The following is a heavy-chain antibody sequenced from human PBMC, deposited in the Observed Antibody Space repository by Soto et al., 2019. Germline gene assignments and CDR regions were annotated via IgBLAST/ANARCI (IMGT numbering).Heavy chain of an antibody. CDR3: ATMTTVTNSLYYYYGMDV. D-gene: IGHD4-4*01. Sequence: PGGSLRLSCAASGFTFSSYGMHWVRQAPGKGLEWVAVIWYDGSNKYYADSVKGRFTISRDNSKNTLYLQMNSLRAEDTAVYYCATMTTVTNSLYYYYGMDVWGQGTTVTVSS. V-gene: IGHV3-33*01. J-gene: IGHJ6*02. CDR1: GFTFSSYG. CDR2: IWYDGSNK.